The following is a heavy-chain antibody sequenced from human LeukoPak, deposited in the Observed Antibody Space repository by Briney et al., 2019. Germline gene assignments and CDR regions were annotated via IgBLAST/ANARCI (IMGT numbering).Heavy chain of an antibody. V-gene: IGHV3-33*01. D-gene: IGHD1-26*01. CDR2: IWYDGSNK. CDR3: ARDPSAVGATTFDY. CDR1: GFTFSSYG. Sequence: GRSLRLSCAAFGFTFSSYGMHWVRQAPGKGLEWVAVIWYDGSNKYYADSVKGRFTISRDNSKNTLYLQMNSLRAEDTAVYYCARDPSAVGATTFDYWGQGTLVTVSS. J-gene: IGHJ4*02.